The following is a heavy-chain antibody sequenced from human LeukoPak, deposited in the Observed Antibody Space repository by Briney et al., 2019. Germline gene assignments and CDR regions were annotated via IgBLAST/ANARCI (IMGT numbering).Heavy chain of an antibody. D-gene: IGHD4-23*01. CDR3: AKGPVVNFDY. CDR1: GFTFSSYG. V-gene: IGHV3-23*01. CDR2: ISGSGSST. J-gene: IGHJ4*02. Sequence: GGSLRLSCAASGFTFSSYGMHWVRQAPAKGLEWVSGISGSGSSTYYGDSVKGRFTIYRDNSKNTLYLQMNSLRVEDTAVYYCAKGPVVNFDYWGQGTLVTVSS.